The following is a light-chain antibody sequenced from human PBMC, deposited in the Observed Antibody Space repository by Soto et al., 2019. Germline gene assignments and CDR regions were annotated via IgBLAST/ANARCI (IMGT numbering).Light chain of an antibody. CDR2: ATS. J-gene: IGKJ1*01. CDR1: QSISSSY. Sequence: EIVMTQSPCILSLSPGERATLSCRASQSISSSYLAWYQQKPGQAPRLLISATSSRATGIPDRFSGSGSGTDFTLTISRLEPEDFAVYYCQQYGSPWTFGQGTKV. V-gene: IGKV3-20*01. CDR3: QQYGSPWT.